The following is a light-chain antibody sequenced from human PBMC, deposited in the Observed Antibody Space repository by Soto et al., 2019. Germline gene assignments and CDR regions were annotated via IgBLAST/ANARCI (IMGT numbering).Light chain of an antibody. Sequence: DSERAESPSTLAPCVGCRVTITCLSSQSISNWLAWYQQKPGKAPKLLIYDASSLEGGVPSRLSGSGSGTEFTLTISRLQPADFATYYCQQYNNYATWTFGQGTKVDI. V-gene: IGKV1-5*01. CDR3: QQYNNYATWT. J-gene: IGKJ1*01. CDR1: QSISNW. CDR2: DAS.